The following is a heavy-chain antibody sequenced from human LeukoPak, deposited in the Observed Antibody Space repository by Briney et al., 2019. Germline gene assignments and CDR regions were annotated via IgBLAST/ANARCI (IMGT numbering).Heavy chain of an antibody. Sequence: PGGSLRLSCAASGFTFSSYSMNWVRQAPGKGLEWVSSISSSSSYIYYADSVKGRFTISRDNAKNSLYLQMNSLRAEDTAVYYCARDSLGATTVDYWGQGTLVTVSS. CDR1: GFTFSSYS. CDR2: ISSSSSYI. V-gene: IGHV3-21*01. CDR3: ARDSLGATTVDY. J-gene: IGHJ4*02. D-gene: IGHD1-26*01.